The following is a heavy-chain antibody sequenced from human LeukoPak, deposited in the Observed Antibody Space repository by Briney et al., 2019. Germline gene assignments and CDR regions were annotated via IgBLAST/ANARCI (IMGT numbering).Heavy chain of an antibody. J-gene: IGHJ4*02. CDR3: ARERDGRFFDY. V-gene: IGHV3-7*01. CDR2: INQDGSEK. Sequence: HPGGSLRLSCAVSGLTFRSFWMSWVRQAPGKGLEWVANINQDGSEKYFVDSVKGRFTISRDNSKNSLHLQMNTLRAEDTALYYCARERDGRFFDYWGQGTLVTVSS. CDR1: GLTFRSFW. D-gene: IGHD5-24*01.